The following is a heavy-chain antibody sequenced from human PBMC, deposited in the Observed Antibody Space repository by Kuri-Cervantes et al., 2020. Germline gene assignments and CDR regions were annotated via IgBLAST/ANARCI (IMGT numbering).Heavy chain of an antibody. Sequence: SETLSLTCTVSGGSISSYYWSWIRQPAGKGLEWIGRIYTSGSTNYNPSLKSRVTMSVDTSKNQFSLKLSSVTAADTAVYYCARVGVAAGTYYYYYGMDVWGQGTTVTVSS. D-gene: IGHD6-13*01. CDR2: IYTSGST. CDR3: ARVGVAAGTYYYYYGMDV. CDR1: GGSISSYY. V-gene: IGHV4-4*07. J-gene: IGHJ6*02.